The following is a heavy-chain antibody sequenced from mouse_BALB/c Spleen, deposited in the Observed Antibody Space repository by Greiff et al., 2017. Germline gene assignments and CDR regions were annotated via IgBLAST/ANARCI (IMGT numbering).Heavy chain of an antibody. V-gene: IGHV5-12-1*01. CDR2: ISSGGGST. Sequence: EVHLVESGGGLVKPGGSLKLSCAASGFAFSSYDMSWVRQTPEKRLEWVAYISSGGGSTYYPDTVKGRFTISRDDAKNTMYLQMSSLKSEDTAMYYGAGRCMTTARYLDVWGAGTAVTVSS. CDR3: AGRCMTTARYLDV. CDR1: GFAFSSYD. D-gene: IGHD1-2*01. J-gene: IGHJ1*01.